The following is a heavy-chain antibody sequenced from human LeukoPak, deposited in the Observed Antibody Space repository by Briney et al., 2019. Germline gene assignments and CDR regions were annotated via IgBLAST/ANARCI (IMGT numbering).Heavy chain of an antibody. CDR2: IYHSGST. CDR3: ARPFRTDWYRGNWFDP. CDR1: GYSISSGYY. V-gene: IGHV4-38-2*02. D-gene: IGHD3-9*01. Sequence: SETLSLTCSVSGYSISSGYYWGWIRQPPGKGLEWIGNIYHSGSTYYNPSLKSRVTISVDTSKNQFSLKLSSVTAADTAVYYCARPFRTDWYRGNWFDPWGQGTLVTVSS. J-gene: IGHJ5*02.